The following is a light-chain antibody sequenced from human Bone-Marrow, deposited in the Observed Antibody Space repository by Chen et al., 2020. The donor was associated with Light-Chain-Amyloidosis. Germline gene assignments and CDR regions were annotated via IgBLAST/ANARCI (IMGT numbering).Light chain of an antibody. J-gene: IGLJ1*01. CDR1: SSDVGGDNY. V-gene: IGLV2-11*01. CDR3: CSYAGTYTFFV. CDR2: GVR. Sequence: SALTQPRSVSGSPGQPVAISCTGTSSDVGGDNYVSWYQQHPGKAPKLIMYGVRERPSGVPDRFSGSKSGNTASLTISGLQAEDEADYYCCSYAGTYTFFVFGTGTKVTVL.